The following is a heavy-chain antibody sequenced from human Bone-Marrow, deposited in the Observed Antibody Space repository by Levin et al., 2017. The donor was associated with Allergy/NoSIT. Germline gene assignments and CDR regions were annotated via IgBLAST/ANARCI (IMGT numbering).Heavy chain of an antibody. D-gene: IGHD1-26*01. CDR1: GLTFSDYY. CDR2: IGTSGSPI. V-gene: IGHV3-11*01. J-gene: IGHJ4*02. Sequence: SCAASGLTFSDYYMSWIRQAPGKGLEWVSYIGTSGSPIYYADSVKGRFTISRDNAKNTLFLQMNSLRADDTAVYFCTGRYSGSYFDSWGQGSLVTVS. CDR3: TGRYSGSYFDS.